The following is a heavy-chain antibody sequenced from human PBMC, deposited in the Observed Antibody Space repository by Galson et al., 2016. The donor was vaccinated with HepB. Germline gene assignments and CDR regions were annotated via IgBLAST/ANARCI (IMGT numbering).Heavy chain of an antibody. Sequence: SETLSLTCTVSGVSLTSGNYYWAWIRQPPGKGLEWIVSIYYSGDTYYNSSLKARITKSVDTSKNQISLSLSSVTAADTAVYYCARHGAHIRVDPSWFDPWGPGTLVTVSS. D-gene: IGHD2-21*01. CDR1: GVSLTSGNYY. CDR3: ARHGAHIRVDPSWFDP. J-gene: IGHJ5*02. V-gene: IGHV4-39*01. CDR2: IYYSGDT.